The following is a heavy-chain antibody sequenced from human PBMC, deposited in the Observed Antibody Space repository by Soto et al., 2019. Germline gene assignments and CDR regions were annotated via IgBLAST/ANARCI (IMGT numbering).Heavy chain of an antibody. J-gene: IGHJ6*04. Sequence: QVQLVQSGAEVKKPGASVKVSCKASGYTFTSYAMHWVRQAPGQRLEWMGWINAGNGNTKYSQKFQGRVTITRDTSASTAYMELSSLRSEDTAVYYCARDPGGLPSSLMDGWGKGTTVTVAS. CDR2: INAGNGNT. CDR3: ARDPGGLPSSLMDG. CDR1: GYTFTSYA. D-gene: IGHD6-6*01. V-gene: IGHV1-3*01.